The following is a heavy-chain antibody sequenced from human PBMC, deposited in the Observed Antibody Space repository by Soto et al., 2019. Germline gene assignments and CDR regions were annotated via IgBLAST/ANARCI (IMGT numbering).Heavy chain of an antibody. D-gene: IGHD2-2*01. Sequence: GASVKVSCKASGYTFTSHGITWVRQAPGQGLEWMGWITTSNGNTNYAQNLQGRLTLTTDTSTSTAYMELRSLRYDDAAVYYCARGASCTSTSCYDYFHYGMDVCGQGPTVTVPS. CDR2: ITTSNGNT. J-gene: IGHJ6*02. V-gene: IGHV1-18*01. CDR3: ARGASCTSTSCYDYFHYGMDV. CDR1: GYTFTSHG.